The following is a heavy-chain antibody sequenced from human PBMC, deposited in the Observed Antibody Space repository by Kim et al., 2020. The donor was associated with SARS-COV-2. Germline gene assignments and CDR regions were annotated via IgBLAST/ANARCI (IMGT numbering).Heavy chain of an antibody. Sequence: GGSLRLSCEASGFIFSRYGMNWVRQAPGKGLEWVAVIWYDGSNKYYADSVKGRFTISRDNSKNTVYLEMNSLRADDTAVYYCARDKCEYCSSTSSNWFDPWGQGTLVTVSS. CDR2: IWYDGSNK. D-gene: IGHD2-2*01. CDR1: GFIFSRYG. CDR3: ARDKCEYCSSTSSNWFDP. V-gene: IGHV3-33*01. J-gene: IGHJ5*02.